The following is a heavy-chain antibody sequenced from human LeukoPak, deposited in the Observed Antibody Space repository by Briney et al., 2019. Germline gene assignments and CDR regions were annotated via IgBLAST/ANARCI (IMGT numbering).Heavy chain of an antibody. V-gene: IGHV4-59*12. CDR1: GGSISSYY. CDR3: ARAGLAAAFDY. CDR2: IYYSGST. Sequence: SETLSLTCTVSGGSISSYYWSWIRQPPGKGLEWIGYIYYSGSTYYNPSLKSRVTISVDTSKNQFSLKLSSVTAADTAVYYCARAGLAAAFDYWGQGTLVTVSS. D-gene: IGHD6-13*01. J-gene: IGHJ4*02.